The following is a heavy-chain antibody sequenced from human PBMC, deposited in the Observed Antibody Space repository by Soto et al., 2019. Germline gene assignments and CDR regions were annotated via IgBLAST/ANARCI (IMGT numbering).Heavy chain of an antibody. Sequence: TSETLSLTCTVSGGSISSYYWSWIRQPPGKGLEWIGYIYYSGSTNYNPSLKSRVTISVDTSKNQFSLKLSSVTAADTAVYYCAREGPCSGGSCYRGHFDYWGQGTLVTVSS. D-gene: IGHD2-15*01. CDR3: AREGPCSGGSCYRGHFDY. CDR2: IYYSGST. V-gene: IGHV4-59*01. J-gene: IGHJ4*02. CDR1: GGSISSYY.